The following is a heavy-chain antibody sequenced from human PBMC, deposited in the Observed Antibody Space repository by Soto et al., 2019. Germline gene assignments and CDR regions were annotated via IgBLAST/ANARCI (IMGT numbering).Heavy chain of an antibody. D-gene: IGHD3-10*01. V-gene: IGHV3-23*01. CDR1: GFTFSTYA. CDR2: ISGSGGRT. J-gene: IGHJ4*02. Sequence: EVQLLESGGVLVQPGGSLRLSCAASGFTFSTYAMTWVRQAPGKGLEWVSSISGSGGRTYYGDSVKGRFTISRDNSKNTLCLQTNSLRAEDTAVYYCAKAGDYHGSASYFPLDYWGQGTRVPVSS. CDR3: AKAGDYHGSASYFPLDY.